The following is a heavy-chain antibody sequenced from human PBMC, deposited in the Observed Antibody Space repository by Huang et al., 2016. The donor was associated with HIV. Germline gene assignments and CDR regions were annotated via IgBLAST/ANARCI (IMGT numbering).Heavy chain of an antibody. CDR2: ISSTGNTI. CDR3: ARKGRDDFWSGYPDY. Sequence: QVQLVESGGGLVKPGGSLRLSCAASGFTFSDYYMSWIRQVQGKGWEWGSYISSTGNTIYYPDSVKGRFTIPRDNAKNSLFLQMNSLRAEDTAIYYCARKGRDDFWSGYPDYWGQGTLVTVSS. D-gene: IGHD3-3*01. CDR1: GFTFSDYY. V-gene: IGHV3-11*04. J-gene: IGHJ4*02.